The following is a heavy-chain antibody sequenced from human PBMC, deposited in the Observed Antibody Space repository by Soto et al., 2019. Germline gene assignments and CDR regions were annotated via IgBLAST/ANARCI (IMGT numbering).Heavy chain of an antibody. Sequence: SETLSLTCTVSGGSIRPFYGSGVRQPPGKGLEWIGYLYYSGNTNYNPSLKSRVTISVDASKNQVSLRLTSVTAADTAVYYCARVGGVAARTFDYWGQGTVVTVSS. V-gene: IGHV4-59*01. CDR2: LYYSGNT. CDR3: ARVGGVAARTFDY. J-gene: IGHJ4*02. D-gene: IGHD2-15*01. CDR1: GGSIRPFY.